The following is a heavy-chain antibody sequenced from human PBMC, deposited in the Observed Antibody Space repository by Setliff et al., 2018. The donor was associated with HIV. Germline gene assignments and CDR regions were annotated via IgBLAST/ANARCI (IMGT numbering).Heavy chain of an antibody. V-gene: IGHV4-38-2*01. J-gene: IGHJ4*02. Sequence: PSETLSLTCVVSGYSISSGNYWGWIRQPPGKGLEWIGNIYHTGSTNYNPSLKSRVTISVDTSKSQFSLKLSSVTAADTALYYCARGSDYIWGNYRFPFDYWGQGTLVTVSS. CDR2: IYHTGST. CDR3: ARGSDYIWGNYRFPFDY. D-gene: IGHD3-16*02. CDR1: GYSISSGNY.